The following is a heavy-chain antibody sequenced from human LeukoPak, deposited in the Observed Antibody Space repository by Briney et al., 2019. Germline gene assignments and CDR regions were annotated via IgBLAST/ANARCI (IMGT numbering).Heavy chain of an antibody. J-gene: IGHJ6*02. Sequence: PGGSLILSCAASGFTVSSNYMSWVRQAPGRGLEWVSVIYSGGSTYYADSVKGRFTISRDNSKNTLYLQMNSLRAEDTAVYYCASAERPRTLYYYYYGMDVWGQGTTVTVSS. CDR2: IYSGGST. CDR3: ASAERPRTLYYYYYGMDV. CDR1: GFTVSSNY. D-gene: IGHD1-14*01. V-gene: IGHV3-53*01.